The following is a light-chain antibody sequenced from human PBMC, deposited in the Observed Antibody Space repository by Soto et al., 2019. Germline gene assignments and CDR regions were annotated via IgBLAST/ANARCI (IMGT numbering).Light chain of an antibody. J-gene: IGKJ5*01. Sequence: EIVFTQYPGTLSLSPGERVTLSCGASQSVSCNLAWYQQKPGQAPRLLIYDASNRATGIPARFSGSGSGTDFTLTISSLEPEDFAVYYCQQRSNGPPFTFGQGTRLEI. V-gene: IGKV3-11*01. CDR3: QQRSNGPPFT. CDR2: DAS. CDR1: QSVSCN.